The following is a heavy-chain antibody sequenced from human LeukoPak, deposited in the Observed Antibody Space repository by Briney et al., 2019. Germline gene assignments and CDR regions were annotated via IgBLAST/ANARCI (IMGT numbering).Heavy chain of an antibody. CDR3: ARETSGTYYNPLGYMDV. Sequence: SETLSLTCTVSGGSISIYYWNWIRQPAGKGLEWIGRIFASGITNYNPSLKSRVTMSVDTSKNQFSLNLSSVIAADTAIYYCARETSGTYYNPLGYMDVWGKGTTVTVSS. J-gene: IGHJ6*03. CDR1: GGSISIYY. CDR2: IFASGIT. D-gene: IGHD3-10*01. V-gene: IGHV4-4*07.